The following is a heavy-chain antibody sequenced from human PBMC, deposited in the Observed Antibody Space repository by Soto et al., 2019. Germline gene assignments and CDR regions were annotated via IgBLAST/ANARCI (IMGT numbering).Heavy chain of an antibody. CDR2: IIPIFGTA. CDR1: GGTFSSYA. Sequence: QVQLVQSGAEVKKPGSSVKVSCKASGGTFSSYAISWVRQAPGQGLEWMGGIIPIFGTANYAQKFQGRVTITGDEATSAAYMALGRLRSEDTAVYYCAQGYCISTSCYKAGYYYYGMDVWGKGTPVTVSS. D-gene: IGHD2-2*02. CDR3: AQGYCISTSCYKAGYYYYGMDV. J-gene: IGHJ6*04. V-gene: IGHV1-69*12.